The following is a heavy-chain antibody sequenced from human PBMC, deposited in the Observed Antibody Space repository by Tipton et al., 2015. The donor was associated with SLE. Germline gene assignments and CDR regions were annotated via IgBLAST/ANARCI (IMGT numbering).Heavy chain of an antibody. J-gene: IGHJ3*02. Sequence: QLVQSGGGSVQPGESLRLSCTVSGLTVSRNYMTWIRQTPGTGLEWVSSIYSDGSTFYADSVKGRFTISRDISKNTLYLQMNSLRVEDTAVYFCARLRPFDIWGQGTMVTVSA. CDR3: ARLRPFDI. CDR2: IYSDGST. V-gene: IGHV3-66*04. CDR1: GLTVSRNY.